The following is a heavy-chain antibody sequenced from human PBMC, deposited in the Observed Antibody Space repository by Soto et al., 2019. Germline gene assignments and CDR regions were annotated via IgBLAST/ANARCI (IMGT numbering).Heavy chain of an antibody. V-gene: IGHV1-2*02. Sequence: ASVKVSCKASGYSFTKYHMHGVRQAPGQGLEWMGWINPGSGVTNQAQKFQGRVTMTRDTSITTTYMELNSLTSDDTAVYYCARVAGHKNARFDTWGQGALVTVSS. CDR2: INPGSGVT. CDR1: GYSFTKYH. D-gene: IGHD1-1*01. J-gene: IGHJ4*02. CDR3: ARVAGHKNARFDT.